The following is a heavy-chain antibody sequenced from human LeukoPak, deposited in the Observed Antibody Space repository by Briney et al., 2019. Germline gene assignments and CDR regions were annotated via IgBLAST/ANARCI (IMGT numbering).Heavy chain of an antibody. J-gene: IGHJ4*02. D-gene: IGHD3-22*01. V-gene: IGHV5-51*01. Sequence: GESLQISCKGSGYSFTSYWIGWVRRMPGKGLEWMGIIYPGDSDTRYSPSFQGQVTISADKSISTAYLQWSSLKASDTAMYYCARRHYYDSSGYYDFYDSWGQGTLVTVSS. CDR2: IYPGDSDT. CDR3: ARRHYYDSSGYYDFYDS. CDR1: GYSFTSYW.